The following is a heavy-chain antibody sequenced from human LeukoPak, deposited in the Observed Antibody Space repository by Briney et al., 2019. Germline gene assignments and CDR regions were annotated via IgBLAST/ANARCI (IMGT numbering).Heavy chain of an antibody. Sequence: GGSLRLSCAASGFTFSSYAMSWVRQAPGKGLEWVSAISGSGDSTYYGDSVKGLFTISRDNSKNTLYLQMNSLRAEDTAVYYCAKTRPLDSSSWSHGDYWGQGTLVTVSS. V-gene: IGHV3-23*01. CDR3: AKTRPLDSSSWSHGDY. CDR2: ISGSGDST. J-gene: IGHJ4*02. CDR1: GFTFSSYA. D-gene: IGHD6-13*01.